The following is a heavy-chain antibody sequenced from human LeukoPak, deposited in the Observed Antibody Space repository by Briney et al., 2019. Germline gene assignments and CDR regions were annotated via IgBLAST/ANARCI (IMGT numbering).Heavy chain of an antibody. CDR2: INHSGST. D-gene: IGHD3-10*01. J-gene: IGHJ4*02. CDR3: ARHVRPLDSMVQGLINY. CDR1: GGXFSGYY. V-gene: IGHV4-34*01. Sequence: PSETLSLTCAVYGGXFSGYYCSWIRQPPGKGLEWIGEINHSGSTNYNPSLKSRVTISLDTSKNQFSLKLSSVTAADTAVYYCARHVRPLDSMVQGLINYWGQGTLVTVSS.